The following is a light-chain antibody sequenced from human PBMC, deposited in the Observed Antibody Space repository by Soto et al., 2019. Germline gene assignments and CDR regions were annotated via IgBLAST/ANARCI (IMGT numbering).Light chain of an antibody. CDR3: QHYHSYSPT. CDR1: QSISSW. J-gene: IGKJ1*01. V-gene: IGKV1-5*03. CDR2: KAS. Sequence: DIQMTQSPSTLSASVGDRVTITCRASQSISSWLAWYQQKPGKAPKVLIYKASSLESGVPSRFSGSGSGTEFTLTINSLQPDDFATHYCQHYHSYSPTLGHGTKVDIK.